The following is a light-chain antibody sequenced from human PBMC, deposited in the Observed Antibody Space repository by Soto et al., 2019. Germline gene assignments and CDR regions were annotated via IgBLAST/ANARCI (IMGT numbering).Light chain of an antibody. CDR1: QSVSDNY. Sequence: EIVLTQSPGTLSLSPGERATLSCRAGQSVSDNYLAWYQQKPGQAPRLLIYGASIRATGIPDRFSGSGSGTDFILTITRLDPEDCAVYYCQQYGSSPRTFGQGTKLEIK. V-gene: IGKV3-20*01. J-gene: IGKJ2*02. CDR2: GAS. CDR3: QQYGSSPRT.